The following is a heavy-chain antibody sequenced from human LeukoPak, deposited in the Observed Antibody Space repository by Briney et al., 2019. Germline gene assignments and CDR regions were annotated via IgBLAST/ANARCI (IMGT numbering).Heavy chain of an antibody. CDR3: ARGAMVRGFTPIPHHYYYYMDV. V-gene: IGHV1-69*05. D-gene: IGHD3-10*01. CDR2: IFSIVGKT. J-gene: IGHJ6*03. Sequence: SVKLSCKASGFTFSSYAISWVRQAPGQGLEWMGGIFSIVGKTNYAQKVQGRVTITTDESTSTAYMELSSLRSEDTAVYYCARGAMVRGFTPIPHHYYYYMDVWGKGTTVTVSS. CDR1: GFTFSSYA.